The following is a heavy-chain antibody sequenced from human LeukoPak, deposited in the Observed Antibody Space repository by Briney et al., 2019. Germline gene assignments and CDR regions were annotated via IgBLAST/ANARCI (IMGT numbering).Heavy chain of an antibody. D-gene: IGHD1-26*01. J-gene: IGHJ4*02. CDR3: TTRYSGSYDPLRLDY. CDR1: GFTFSNAW. V-gene: IGHV3-15*01. CDR2: IKSKTDGGTT. Sequence: PGGSLRLSCAASGFTFSNAWMSWVRQAPGKGLEWVGRIKSKTDGGTTDYAAPVKGRFTISRDDSKNTLYLQMNSLKTEDTAVYYCTTRYSGSYDPLRLDYWGQGTLVTVSS.